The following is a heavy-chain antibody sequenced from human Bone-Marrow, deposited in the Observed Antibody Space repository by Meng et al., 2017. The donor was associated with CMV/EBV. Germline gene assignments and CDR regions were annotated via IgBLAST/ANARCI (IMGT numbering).Heavy chain of an antibody. CDR3: ARRIQPYYFDY. CDR1: GFTFSSYA. CDR2: ISYDGSNK. V-gene: IGHV3-30*04. J-gene: IGHJ4*02. D-gene: IGHD5-18*01. Sequence: GSLRLSCAASGFTFSSYAMHWVRQAPGKGLEWVAVISYDGSNKYYADSVKGRFTISRDNSKNTLYLQMNSLRAEDTAVYYCARRIQPYYFDYWGQGTRVTGSS.